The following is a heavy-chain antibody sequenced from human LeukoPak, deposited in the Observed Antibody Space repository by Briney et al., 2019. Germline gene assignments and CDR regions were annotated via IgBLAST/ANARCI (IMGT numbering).Heavy chain of an antibody. J-gene: IGHJ4*02. Sequence: SVKVSCKASGGIFSSYTISWVRQAPGQGLEWMGRIIPILGIANYAQKFQGRVTITADKSTSTAYMELSSLRSEDTAVYYCAIRAKIVVVIIDYWGQGTLVTVSS. D-gene: IGHD3-22*01. CDR1: GGIFSSYT. CDR3: AIRAKIVVVIIDY. V-gene: IGHV1-69*02. CDR2: IIPILGIA.